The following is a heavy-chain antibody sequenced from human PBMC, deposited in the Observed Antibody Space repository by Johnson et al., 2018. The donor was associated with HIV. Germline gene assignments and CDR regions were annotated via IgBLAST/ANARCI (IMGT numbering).Heavy chain of an antibody. D-gene: IGHD2-15*01. Sequence: VQLVESGGGLVQPGGSLRLSCAASGFTVSSNYMSWVRPAPGKGLEWVSVMYNGRSTYYADSVTGRFTISRDNSKNTLYLQMNSLRAEDTAVYYCARGGIVVVDFDSFDIWGQGTMVTVSS. CDR2: MYNGRST. CDR1: GFTVSSNY. V-gene: IGHV3-66*02. CDR3: ARGGIVVVDFDSFDI. J-gene: IGHJ3*02.